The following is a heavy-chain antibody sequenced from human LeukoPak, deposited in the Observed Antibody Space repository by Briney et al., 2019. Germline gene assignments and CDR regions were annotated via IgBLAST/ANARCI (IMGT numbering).Heavy chain of an antibody. Sequence: ASVKVSCKASGFTFTDYYMHWVRQAPGQGLERMGWIHPNNGGTNYAQKFQGRVTLTRDTTISTGYMEMSSLRSDDTAVYYCARVVMGRGRTSTYGMDVWGQGTTVTVSS. CDR2: IHPNNGGT. CDR3: ARVVMGRGRTSTYGMDV. CDR1: GFTFTDYY. J-gene: IGHJ6*02. D-gene: IGHD3-10*01. V-gene: IGHV1-2*02.